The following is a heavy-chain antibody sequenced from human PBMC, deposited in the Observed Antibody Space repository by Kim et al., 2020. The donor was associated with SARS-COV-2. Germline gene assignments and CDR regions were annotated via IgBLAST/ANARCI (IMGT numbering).Heavy chain of an antibody. D-gene: IGHD2-2*01. CDR1: GFTFSSYW. CDR3: ARGVPETTYSYYSMDV. V-gene: IGHV3-7*01. CDR2: IRQDGSVR. Sequence: GGSLRLSCAASGFTFSSYWMSWVRQAPGKGLEWVANIRQDGSVRYYLDSMKGRFIISRDNAKNSLFLQMNGLRAEDTAVYFCARGVPETTYSYYSMDVWGQGTTVTVSS. J-gene: IGHJ6*02.